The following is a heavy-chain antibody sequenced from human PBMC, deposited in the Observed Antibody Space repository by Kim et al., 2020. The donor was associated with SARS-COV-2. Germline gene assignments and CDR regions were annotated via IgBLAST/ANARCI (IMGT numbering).Heavy chain of an antibody. CDR3: AKEGVGYSSSWLDY. J-gene: IGHJ4*02. Sequence: GGSLRLSCAASGFTFSSYGMHWVRQAPGKGLEWVAVISYDGSNKYYADSVKGRFTISRDNSKNTLYLQMNSLRAEDTAVYYCAKEGVGYSSSWLDYWGQGTLVTVSS. D-gene: IGHD6-13*01. CDR2: ISYDGSNK. V-gene: IGHV3-30*18. CDR1: GFTFSSYG.